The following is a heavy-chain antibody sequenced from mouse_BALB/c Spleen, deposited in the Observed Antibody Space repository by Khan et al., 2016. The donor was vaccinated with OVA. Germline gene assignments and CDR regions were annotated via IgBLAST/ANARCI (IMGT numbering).Heavy chain of an antibody. CDR2: INPSNGGT. CDR3: TRSGHGAVAY. D-gene: IGHD1-1*02. J-gene: IGHJ3*01. V-gene: IGHV1S81*02. Sequence: QVQLQQSGAELVKPGASVRLSSKASGYTFTSYYLYWVKQRPGHGLEWIGDINPSNGGTNFNENFKTKATLTVDKSSSTAYMQLSSLTSEDSAVYYWTRSGHGAVAYWGQGTLVTVSA. CDR1: GYTFTSYY.